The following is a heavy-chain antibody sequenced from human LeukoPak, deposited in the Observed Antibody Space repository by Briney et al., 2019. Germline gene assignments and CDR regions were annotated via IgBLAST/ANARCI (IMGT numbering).Heavy chain of an antibody. D-gene: IGHD5-18*01. CDR2: ISSSSSYI. Sequence: GGSLRLSCAASGFTFSSYSMNWVRQAPGKGLEWVSSISSSSSYIYYADSVKGRFTISRDNAKNSLYLQMNSLRAEDTAVYYCARDRPRYSYGYYYYYGMDVWGQGTTVTVSS. J-gene: IGHJ6*02. CDR3: ARDRPRYSYGYYYYYGMDV. CDR1: GFTFSSYS. V-gene: IGHV3-21*01.